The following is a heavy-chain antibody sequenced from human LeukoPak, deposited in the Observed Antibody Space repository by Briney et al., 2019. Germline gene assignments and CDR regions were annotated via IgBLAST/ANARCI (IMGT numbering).Heavy chain of an antibody. CDR3: APIPGYSSSQGARNWFDP. Sequence: PGGSLRLSCAASGFTFSSYAMSWVRQAPGKGLEWVSAISGSGGSTYYADSVKGRFTISRDNSKNTLYLQMNSLRAEDMAVYYCAPIPGYSSSQGARNWFDPWGQGTLVTVSS. CDR2: ISGSGGST. CDR1: GFTFSSYA. V-gene: IGHV3-23*01. D-gene: IGHD6-13*01. J-gene: IGHJ5*02.